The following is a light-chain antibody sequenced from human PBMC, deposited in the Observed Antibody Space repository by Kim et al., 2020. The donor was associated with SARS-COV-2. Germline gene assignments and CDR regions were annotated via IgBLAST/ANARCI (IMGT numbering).Light chain of an antibody. CDR2: QDS. V-gene: IGLV3-1*01. CDR1: KLGEKY. Sequence: SPGQTASITCSGDKLGEKYACWYQQKPGQSPVLVIYQDSKRPSGIPERFSGSNSGNTATLTISGTQAMDEADYYCQAWDSSTYWVFGGGTKLTVL. J-gene: IGLJ3*02. CDR3: QAWDSSTYWV.